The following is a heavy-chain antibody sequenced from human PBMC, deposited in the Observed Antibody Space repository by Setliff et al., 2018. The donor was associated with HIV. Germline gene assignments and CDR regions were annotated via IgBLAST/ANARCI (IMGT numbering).Heavy chain of an antibody. CDR3: VRGGQYYRSTYYYYYMDV. V-gene: IGHV1-3*01. CDR2: INAGNGDT. D-gene: IGHD3-16*02. Sequence: ASVKVSCKASGYTFTTYTIHWVRQAPGQRLEWMGWINAGNGDTKYSQKFQGRVTIAADEFTSTAYMELSSLRSEDTAVYYCVRGGQYYRSTYYYYYMDVWGKGTTVTVSS. J-gene: IGHJ6*03. CDR1: GYTFTTYT.